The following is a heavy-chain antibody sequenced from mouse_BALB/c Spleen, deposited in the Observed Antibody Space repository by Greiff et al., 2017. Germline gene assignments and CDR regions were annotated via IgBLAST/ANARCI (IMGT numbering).Heavy chain of an antibody. CDR2: IDPYYGGT. Sequence: EVKLQESGPELEKPGASVKISCKASGYSFTGYNMNWVKQSNGKSLEWIGNIDPYYGGTSYNEKFKGKATLTVDKSSSTAYMQLKSLTSEDSAVYYCATGRAPYYYAMDYWGQGTSVTVSS. CDR3: ATGRAPYYYAMDY. CDR1: GYSFTGYN. J-gene: IGHJ4*01. D-gene: IGHD1-1*01. V-gene: IGHV1-39*01.